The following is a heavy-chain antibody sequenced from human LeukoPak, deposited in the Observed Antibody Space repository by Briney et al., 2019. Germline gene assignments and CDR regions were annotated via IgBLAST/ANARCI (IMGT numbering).Heavy chain of an antibody. J-gene: IGHJ4*02. V-gene: IGHV1-8*03. D-gene: IGHD1-26*01. Sequence: ASVKVSCKASGYTFTSYDINWVRQATGQGLEWMGWMNPNSGNTGYAQKFQGRVTITRNTSISTAYMELRSLRSEDTAVYYCARATVGASTGDYWGQGTLVTVSS. CDR3: ARATVGASTGDY. CDR2: MNPNSGNT. CDR1: GYTFTSYD.